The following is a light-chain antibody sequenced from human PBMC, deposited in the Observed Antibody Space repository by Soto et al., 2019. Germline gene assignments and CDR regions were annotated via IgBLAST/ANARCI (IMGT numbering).Light chain of an antibody. Sequence: DVVMTQSPLSLPVTLGQPASISCRSSQSLVLSDGNTNLSWFQQRPGQSPRRLIYKVSNRDFGVPDRFSGSGSGTDFTLRISRVEAADVGVYYCMQGAHWPLTFGGGTKVEIK. V-gene: IGKV2-30*01. CDR1: QSLVLSDGNTN. CDR3: MQGAHWPLT. J-gene: IGKJ4*01. CDR2: KVS.